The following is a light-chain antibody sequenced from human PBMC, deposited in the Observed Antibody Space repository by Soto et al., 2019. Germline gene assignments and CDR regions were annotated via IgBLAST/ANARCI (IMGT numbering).Light chain of an antibody. CDR3: QQYNSYSWT. J-gene: IGKJ1*01. V-gene: IGKV1-5*03. Sequence: DFQMTQSPSTLSASVGDTVTITCRASQGISNCLAWYQQKPGKAPNFLIYKASTLESGVPSRFSGSGSGTEFTLTISSLQPDDFATYYCQQYNSYSWTFGQGTKVEVK. CDR2: KAS. CDR1: QGISNC.